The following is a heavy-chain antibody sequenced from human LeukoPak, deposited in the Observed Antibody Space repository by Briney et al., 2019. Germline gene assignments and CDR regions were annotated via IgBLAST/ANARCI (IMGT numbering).Heavy chain of an antibody. Sequence: PPGGSLRLSCAASGFTFSSYWMHWVRQAPGKGLVWVSRINSDGSSTSYADSVKGRFTISRDNAKNTLYLQMNSLRAEDTAVYYCSRADRAAARPSLHWGQGTLVTVPS. J-gene: IGHJ4*02. D-gene: IGHD6-25*01. CDR1: GFTFSSYW. V-gene: IGHV3-74*01. CDR3: SRADRAAARPSLH. CDR2: INSDGSST.